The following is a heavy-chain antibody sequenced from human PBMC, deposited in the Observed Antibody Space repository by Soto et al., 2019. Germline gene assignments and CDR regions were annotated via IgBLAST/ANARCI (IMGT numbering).Heavy chain of an antibody. V-gene: IGHV1-3*01. CDR1: GYTFTRYP. CDR3: ARKEYFGSGSFHFDY. D-gene: IGHD3-10*01. J-gene: IGHJ4*02. Sequence: ASVKVSCKDFGYTFTRYPIHWVRQTPGQRLEWMGYINAANGDTRYSHEFQGRVTFDRDASASTAYMQLSSLTSEDTAVYYCARKEYFGSGSFHFDYWGQGSLVTVSS. CDR2: INAANGDT.